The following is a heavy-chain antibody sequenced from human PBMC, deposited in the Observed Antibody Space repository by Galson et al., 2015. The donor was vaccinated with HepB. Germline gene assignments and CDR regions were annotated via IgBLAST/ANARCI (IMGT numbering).Heavy chain of an antibody. J-gene: IGHJ2*01. V-gene: IGHV1-2*04. D-gene: IGHD1-1*01. CDR3: ARVSAGNDCYFDL. Sequence: SVKVSCKASGYTFTGYYMHWVRQAPGQGLEWMGWINPNSGGTNYAQKFKGWVTMTRDTSISTVYMELSRLRSDDTAVYYCARVSAGNDCYFDLWGRGTLVTVSS. CDR2: INPNSGGT. CDR1: GYTFTGYY.